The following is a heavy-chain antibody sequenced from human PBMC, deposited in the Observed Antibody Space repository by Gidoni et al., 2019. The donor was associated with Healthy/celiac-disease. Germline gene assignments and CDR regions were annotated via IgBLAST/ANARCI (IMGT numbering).Heavy chain of an antibody. J-gene: IGHJ4*02. V-gene: IGHV3-23*01. Sequence: EVQLLESGGGLVQPGGSLRLSCAAPGFPFSSYAMSWVRQAPGKGLEWVSAISGSGGSTYYADSVKGRFTISRDNSKNTLYLQMNSLRAEDTAVYYCAKALGYYDSSLFDYWGQGTLVTVSS. D-gene: IGHD3-22*01. CDR2: ISGSGGST. CDR1: GFPFSSYA. CDR3: AKALGYYDSSLFDY.